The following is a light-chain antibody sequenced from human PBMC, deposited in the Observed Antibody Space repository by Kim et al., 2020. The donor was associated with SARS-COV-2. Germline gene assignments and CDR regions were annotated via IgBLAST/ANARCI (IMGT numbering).Light chain of an antibody. CDR2: EDN. CDR1: SGGVTSNH. V-gene: IGLV6-57*03. Sequence: TISRARKSGGVTSNHVHWYQQRPGSAPTTVIYEDNQRPSGVPDRFSGSIDSSSNSASLTSSGLKNEDEADYYCKAYDSSTVVFGRGTQLTVL. CDR3: KAYDSSTVV. J-gene: IGLJ2*01.